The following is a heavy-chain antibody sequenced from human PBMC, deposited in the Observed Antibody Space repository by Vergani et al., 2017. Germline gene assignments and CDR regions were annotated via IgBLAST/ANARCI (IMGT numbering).Heavy chain of an antibody. CDR3: ARGLAKNYGDYVGYY. CDR2: INTNTGNP. V-gene: IGHV7-4-1*02. D-gene: IGHD4-17*01. Sequence: QVQLVQSGAEVKKPGSSVKVSCKTSGYIFRNYAMNWVRQAPGQGLEWMGWINTNTGNPTYAQGFTGRFVFSLDTSVSTAYLQISSLKAEDTAVYYCARGLAKNYGDYVGYYWGQGTLVTVSP. CDR1: GYIFRNYA. J-gene: IGHJ4*02.